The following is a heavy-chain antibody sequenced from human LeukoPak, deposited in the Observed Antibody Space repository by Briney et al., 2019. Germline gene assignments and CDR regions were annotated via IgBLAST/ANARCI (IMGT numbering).Heavy chain of an antibody. CDR1: GVSISSGSYY. CDR2: IYSSGST. CDR3: ARGPYYYGGSAFDI. V-gene: IGHV4-61*02. J-gene: IGHJ3*02. D-gene: IGHD3-10*01. Sequence: PSQTLSLTCTVSGVSISSGSYYWSWIRQPAGKGLEWIGRIYSSGSTNYNPSLKSRVTISVHTSRNQFSLKLSSVTAADTAVYYCARGPYYYGGSAFDIWGQGTMVTVSS.